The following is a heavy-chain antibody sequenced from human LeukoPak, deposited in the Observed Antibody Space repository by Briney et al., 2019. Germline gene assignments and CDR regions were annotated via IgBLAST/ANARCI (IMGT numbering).Heavy chain of an antibody. CDR3: AKGHCYGSGSFFKNGMDV. CDR1: GFTFSSYY. V-gene: IGHV3-23*01. D-gene: IGHD3-10*01. J-gene: IGHJ6*01. CDR2: VTTSADNT. Sequence: GESMTLSCAASGFTFSSYYMSWVRQPPGKGLEWVSAVTTSADNTYYADSVKGRFTISRDNSKSTLYLQVTSLRAEDTAVYYCAKGHCYGSGSFFKNGMDVWGQGTTVTVSS.